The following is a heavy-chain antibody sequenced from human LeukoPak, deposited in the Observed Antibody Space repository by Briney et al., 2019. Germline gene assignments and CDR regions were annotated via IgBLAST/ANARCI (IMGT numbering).Heavy chain of an antibody. V-gene: IGHV4-39*07. J-gene: IGHJ5*02. CDR2: IYYSGST. CDR1: GGSISSSSYY. Sequence: SETLSLTCTVSGGSISSSSYYWGWIRQPPGKGLEWIGSIYYSGSTYYNPSLKSRVTISVDTSKNQFSLKLSSATAADTAVYYCARADRYYQVWFDPWGQGTLVTVSS. D-gene: IGHD1-26*01. CDR3: ARADRYYQVWFDP.